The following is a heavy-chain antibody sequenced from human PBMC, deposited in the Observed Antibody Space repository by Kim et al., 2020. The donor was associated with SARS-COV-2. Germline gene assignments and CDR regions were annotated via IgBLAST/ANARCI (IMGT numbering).Heavy chain of an antibody. Sequence: GESLKISCKGSGTSFTNDWIAWVRQMPGKGLEWMGIIYLRDSTTRYSPSFQGQVTISADKSVNTAYLQWTSLKASDTAIYYCARSIALANVYYYGMYLWGHGTTVTVSS. D-gene: IGHD6-19*01. CDR2: IYLRDSTT. CDR1: GTSFTNDW. CDR3: ARSIALANVYYYGMYL. V-gene: IGHV5-51*01. J-gene: IGHJ6*02.